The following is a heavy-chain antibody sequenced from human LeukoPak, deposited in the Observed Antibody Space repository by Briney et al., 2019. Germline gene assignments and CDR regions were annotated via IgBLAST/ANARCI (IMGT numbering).Heavy chain of an antibody. CDR3: AGGACWYSGSYPYFDY. CDR1: GYSFSDYY. Sequence: PGGSLRLSCADSGYSFSDYYWSWIRQPPGKGLEWMGEINHSGSTNYNPSLKSRVTISVDTSKNQFSLKLSSVTAADTAVYYCAGGACWYSGSYPYFDYWGQGTLVTVSS. V-gene: IGHV4-34*01. D-gene: IGHD1-26*01. J-gene: IGHJ4*02. CDR2: INHSGST.